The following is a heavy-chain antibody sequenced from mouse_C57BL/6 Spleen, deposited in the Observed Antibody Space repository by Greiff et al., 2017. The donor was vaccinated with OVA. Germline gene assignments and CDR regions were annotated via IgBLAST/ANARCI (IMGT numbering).Heavy chain of an antibody. Sequence: EVKVEESGEGLVKPGGSLKLSCAASGFTFSSYAMSWVRQTPEKRLEWVAYISSGGDYIYYADTVKGRFTISRDNARNTLYLQMSSLKSEDTAMYYCTRDTATVVAPYFDYWGQGTTLTVSS. CDR3: TRDTATVVAPYFDY. D-gene: IGHD1-1*01. CDR2: ISSGGDYI. CDR1: GFTFSSYA. J-gene: IGHJ2*01. V-gene: IGHV5-9-1*02.